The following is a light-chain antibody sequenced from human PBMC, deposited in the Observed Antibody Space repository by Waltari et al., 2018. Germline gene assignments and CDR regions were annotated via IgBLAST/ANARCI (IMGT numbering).Light chain of an antibody. Sequence: EIVLTQSPGTLSLSPGERATLSCRASQSFSNTYLAWYQQKPGQAPRLLIYDASSRATDIPDRFSGSGSGTDFTLTISRVEPEDFAVYYCQQYVGPPLPCGQVTRLEIK. V-gene: IGKV3-20*01. CDR2: DAS. CDR3: QQYVGPPLP. CDR1: QSFSNTY. J-gene: IGKJ5*01.